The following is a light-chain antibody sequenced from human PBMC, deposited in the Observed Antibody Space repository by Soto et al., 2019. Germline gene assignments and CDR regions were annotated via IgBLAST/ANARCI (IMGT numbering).Light chain of an antibody. Sequence: QAVVTQSPSASVSLGASVKLTCTLSSGHSSYAIAWHQQQPEKGPRYLMKLNSDGSHSKGDGIPDRFSGSSSGAERYLTISSLQSEDEADYYCQTWGTGTWVFGGGTKLTVL. J-gene: IGLJ3*02. CDR2: LNSDGSH. CDR1: SGHSSYA. CDR3: QTWGTGTWV. V-gene: IGLV4-69*01.